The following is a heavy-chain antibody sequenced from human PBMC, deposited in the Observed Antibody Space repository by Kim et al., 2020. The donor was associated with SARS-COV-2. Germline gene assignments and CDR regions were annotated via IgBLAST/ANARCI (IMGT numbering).Heavy chain of an antibody. D-gene: IGHD3-3*01. Sequence: ASVKVSCKASGYTFTNYGISWVRQAPGQGLEWMGWISAYNGNTNYAQKLQDRVTMTTDTSTSTAYMELRSLRSDDTAVYYCARLHGRGWGRYYDFWSGYSLHPYFDYWGQGTLVTVSS. CDR1: GYTFTNYG. V-gene: IGHV1-18*01. CDR2: ISAYNGNT. CDR3: ARLHGRGWGRYYDFWSGYSLHPYFDY. J-gene: IGHJ4*02.